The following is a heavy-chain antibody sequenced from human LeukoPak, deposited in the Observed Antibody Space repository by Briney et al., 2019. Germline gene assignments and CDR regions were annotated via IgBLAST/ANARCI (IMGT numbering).Heavy chain of an antibody. J-gene: IGHJ4*02. CDR2: ISAYNGNT. CDR1: GYTFTSYG. V-gene: IGHV1-18*01. Sequence: ASVKVSCKASGYTFTSYGISWVRQAPGQGLEWMGWISAYNGNTNYAQKLQGRVTITADKSTSTAYMELSSLRSEDTAVYYCARASIAAAAPFDYWGQGTLVTVSS. CDR3: ARASIAAAAPFDY. D-gene: IGHD6-13*01.